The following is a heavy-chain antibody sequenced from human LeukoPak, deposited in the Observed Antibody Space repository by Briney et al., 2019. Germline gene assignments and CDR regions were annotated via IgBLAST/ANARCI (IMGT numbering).Heavy chain of an antibody. J-gene: IGHJ1*01. D-gene: IGHD2-15*01. CDR1: GGSFSGYY. CDR2: INHSGST. Sequence: SETLSLTCAVYGGSFSGYYWSWIRQPPGKGLEWIGEINHSGSTNYNPSLKSRVTISVDTSKNQFSLKLSSVTAADTAVYYCARAAFYSGAEYFHHWGQGTLVTVSS. V-gene: IGHV4-34*01. CDR3: ARAAFYSGAEYFHH.